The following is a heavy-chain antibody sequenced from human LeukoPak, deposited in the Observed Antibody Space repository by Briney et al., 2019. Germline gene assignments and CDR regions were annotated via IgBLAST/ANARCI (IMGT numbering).Heavy chain of an antibody. CDR2: IRYDGSNK. V-gene: IGHV3-30*02. D-gene: IGHD5-18*01. J-gene: IGHJ4*02. Sequence: GGSLRLSCAASGFTFSGSAMHWVRQAPGKGLEWVAFIRYDGSNKYYADSVKGRFTISRDNSKNTLYLQMNSLRAEDTAVYYCAKDRRYSYGLDYWGQGTLVTVSS. CDR3: AKDRRYSYGLDY. CDR1: GFTFSGSA.